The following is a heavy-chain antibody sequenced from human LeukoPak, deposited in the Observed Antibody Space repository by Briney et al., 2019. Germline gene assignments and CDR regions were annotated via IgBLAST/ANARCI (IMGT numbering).Heavy chain of an antibody. V-gene: IGHV3-23*01. J-gene: IGHJ4*02. Sequence: PGGSLRLSCAASGFTFSSYAMSWVRQAPGKGLEWVSAISGSGGSTYYADSVKGRFIISRDNSKNTRYLQMNSLRAEDTAVYYCGRPLYGDEIDYWGQGTLVTVYS. D-gene: IGHD4-17*01. CDR3: GRPLYGDEIDY. CDR1: GFTFSSYA. CDR2: ISGSGGST.